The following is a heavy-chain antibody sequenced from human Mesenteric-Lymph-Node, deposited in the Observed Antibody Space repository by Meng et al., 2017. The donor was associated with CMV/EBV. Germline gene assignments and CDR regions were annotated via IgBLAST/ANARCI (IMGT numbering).Heavy chain of an antibody. V-gene: IGHV3-30*04. D-gene: IGHD2-2*01. CDR3: ARDSKGVPDY. J-gene: IGHJ4*02. CDR1: GFTFSGSA. Sequence: GESLKISCAASGFTFSGSAMHWVRQAPGKGLEWVAVISSDGSLKYYADSVKGRFTISRDDSKNTLYLQMNSLRADDTAVYYCARDSKGVPDYWGQGTLVTVSS. CDR2: ISSDGSLK.